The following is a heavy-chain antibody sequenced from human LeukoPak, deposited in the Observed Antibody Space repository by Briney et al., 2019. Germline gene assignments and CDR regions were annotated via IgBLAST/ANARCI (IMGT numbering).Heavy chain of an antibody. CDR1: GFTFEDHA. D-gene: IGHD2-15*01. J-gene: IGHJ4*02. Sequence: GRSLRLSCAASGFTFEDHAMHWVRQAPGKGLVWVSFINTDGSSTTYADSVKGRFTISRDNAKNTVYLHMNSLRAEDTAMYYCARPYCSGGSCYSPPDYWGQGTLVTVSS. V-gene: IGHV3-74*01. CDR3: ARPYCSGGSCYSPPDY. CDR2: INTDGSST.